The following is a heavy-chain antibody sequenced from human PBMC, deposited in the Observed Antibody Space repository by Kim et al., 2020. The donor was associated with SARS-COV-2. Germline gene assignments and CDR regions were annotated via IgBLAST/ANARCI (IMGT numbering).Heavy chain of an antibody. Sequence: ISRDNSKNTLYLQMNSLRAEDTAVYYCARDRVAGPGGYWGQGTLVTVSS. CDR3: ARDRVAGPGGY. J-gene: IGHJ4*02. V-gene: IGHV3-66*01. D-gene: IGHD6-19*01.